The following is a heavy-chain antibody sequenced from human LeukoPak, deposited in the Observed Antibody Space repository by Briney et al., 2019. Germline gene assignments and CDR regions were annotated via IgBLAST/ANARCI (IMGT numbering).Heavy chain of an antibody. CDR2: VDWSGGRT. D-gene: IGHD1-26*01. V-gene: IGHV3-20*04. CDR1: GFTFDDYG. CDR3: VRSRSYYFDY. Sequence: GGSLRLSCAASGFTFDDYGMSRVRQDPGRRLEWVSTVDWSGGRTSYADSVKGRFTISRDNAKNSLYLQMNSLRAEDTALYFCVRSRSYYFDYWGQGTLVTVSS. J-gene: IGHJ4*02.